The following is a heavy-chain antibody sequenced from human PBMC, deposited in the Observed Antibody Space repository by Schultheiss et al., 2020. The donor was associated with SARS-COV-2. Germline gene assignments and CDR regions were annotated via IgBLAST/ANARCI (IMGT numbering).Heavy chain of an antibody. CDR2: IYYSGST. CDR1: GGSISSGGYY. D-gene: IGHD3-22*01. Sequence: SETLSLTCTVSGGSISSGGYYWSWIRQPPGKGLEWIGYIYYSGSTNYNPSLKSRVTISVDTSKNQFSLKLSSVTAADTAVYYCARTVNYYDSSGYTVPVYYFDYWGQGTLVTVSS. J-gene: IGHJ4*02. CDR3: ARTVNYYDSSGYTVPVYYFDY. V-gene: IGHV4-61*08.